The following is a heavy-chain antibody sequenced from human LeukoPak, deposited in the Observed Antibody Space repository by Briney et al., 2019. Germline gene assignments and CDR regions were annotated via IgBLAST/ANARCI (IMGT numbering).Heavy chain of an antibody. Sequence: GGSLRLSCAASGFTFSDYGMSWVRQAPGKGLEWVSAISGSGGSTYYADSVKGRFTISRDNSKNTLYLQMNSLRAEDTAVYYCAKDQTPWFGELPISYWGQGTLVTVSS. D-gene: IGHD3-10*01. CDR2: ISGSGGST. J-gene: IGHJ4*02. CDR3: AKDQTPWFGELPISY. CDR1: GFTFSDYG. V-gene: IGHV3-23*01.